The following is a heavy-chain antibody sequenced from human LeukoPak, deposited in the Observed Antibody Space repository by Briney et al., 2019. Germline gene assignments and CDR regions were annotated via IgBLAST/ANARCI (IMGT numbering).Heavy chain of an antibody. V-gene: IGHV1-46*01. D-gene: IGHD1-7*01. J-gene: IGHJ4*02. CDR3: ARDLYVWNYDY. CDR2: INPSGGST. CDR1: GYTFTGYY. Sequence: GASVKVSCKASGYTFTGYYMHWVRQAPGQGLEWMGIINPSGGSTSYAQKFQGRVTMTRDTSTSTVYMELSSLRSEDTAVYYCARDLYVWNYDYWGQGTLVTVSS.